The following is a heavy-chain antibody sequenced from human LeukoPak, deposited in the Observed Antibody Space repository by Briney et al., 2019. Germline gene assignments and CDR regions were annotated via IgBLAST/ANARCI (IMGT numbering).Heavy chain of an antibody. D-gene: IGHD3-10*01. CDR3: AKSSSDGLDTIDYYYYYMDV. V-gene: IGHV3-30*18. CDR2: ISYDGSNK. J-gene: IGHJ6*03. Sequence: GGSLRLSCAASGFTFSSYGMHWVRQAPGKGLEWVAVISYDGSNKYYADSVKGRFTVSRDNSKNTLYLQMNSLRAEDTAVYYCAKSSSDGLDTIDYYYYYMDVWGKGTTVTISS. CDR1: GFTFSSYG.